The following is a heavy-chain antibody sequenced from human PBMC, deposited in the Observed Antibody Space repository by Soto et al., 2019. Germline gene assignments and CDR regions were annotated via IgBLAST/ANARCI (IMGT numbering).Heavy chain of an antibody. J-gene: IGHJ4*02. Sequence: SETLSLTCTVSGGSISSGGYYWSWIRQHPGKGLEWIGYIYYSGSTYYNPSLKSRVTISVDTSKNQFSLKLSSVTAADTAVYYCARASGSYFSPDFDYWGQGTLVTVSS. CDR2: IYYSGST. CDR1: GGSISSGGYY. D-gene: IGHD1-26*01. CDR3: ARASGSYFSPDFDY. V-gene: IGHV4-31*03.